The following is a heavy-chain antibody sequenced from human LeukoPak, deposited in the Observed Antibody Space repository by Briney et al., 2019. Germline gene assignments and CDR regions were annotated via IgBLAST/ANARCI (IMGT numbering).Heavy chain of an antibody. D-gene: IGHD2-21*02. Sequence: PSETLSLTCTVSGGSISSSSYYWGWIRQPPGKGLEWIGSIYHSGSTYYNPSLKSRVTISVDTSKNQFSLKLSSVTAADTAVYYCASYWGYCGGDCLEPGGAFDIWGQGTMVTVSS. J-gene: IGHJ3*02. CDR1: GGSISSSSYY. V-gene: IGHV4-39*07. CDR2: IYHSGST. CDR3: ASYWGYCGGDCLEPGGAFDI.